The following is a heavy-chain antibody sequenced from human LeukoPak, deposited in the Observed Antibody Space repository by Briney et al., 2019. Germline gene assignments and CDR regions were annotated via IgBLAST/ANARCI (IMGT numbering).Heavy chain of an antibody. J-gene: IGHJ5*02. V-gene: IGHV3-21*04. CDR3: ARALAAAGTGWFDP. Sequence: GGSLRLSCAASGFTFSSYSMHWVRQAPGKGLEWVSSISSSSSYIYYADSVKGRFTISRDNAKNSLYLQMNSLRAEDTAVYYCARALAAAGTGWFDPWGQGTLVTVSS. CDR1: GFTFSSYS. CDR2: ISSSSSYI. D-gene: IGHD6-13*01.